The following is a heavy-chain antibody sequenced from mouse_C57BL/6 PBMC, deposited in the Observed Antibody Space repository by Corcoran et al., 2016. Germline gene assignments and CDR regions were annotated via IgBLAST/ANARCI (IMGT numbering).Heavy chain of an antibody. CDR2: INTYSGVP. CDR1: GYTFTTYG. Sequence: QIQLVQSGPELKKPGETVKISCKASGYTFTTYGMSWVKQAPGKGLKWMGWINTYSGVPTYADDFKGRFAFSLETSASTAYLQINNLKNEDTATYFCARRDYYAMDYWGQGTSVTVSS. J-gene: IGHJ4*01. V-gene: IGHV9-3*01. CDR3: ARRDYYAMDY.